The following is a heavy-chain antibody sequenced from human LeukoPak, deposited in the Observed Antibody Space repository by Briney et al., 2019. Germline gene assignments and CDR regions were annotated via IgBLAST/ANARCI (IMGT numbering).Heavy chain of an antibody. J-gene: IGHJ4*02. D-gene: IGHD3-22*01. CDR3: ARDAPTYYYDSSGYYPLY. V-gene: IGHV3-30*04. CDR2: ISYDGSNK. Sequence: GGSLRLSCAASGFTFSSYAMHWVRQAPGKGLEWVAVISYDGSNKYYADSVKGRFTISRDNSKKTLYLQMNSLRAEDTAVYYCARDAPTYYYDSSGYYPLYWGQGTLVTVSS. CDR1: GFTFSSYA.